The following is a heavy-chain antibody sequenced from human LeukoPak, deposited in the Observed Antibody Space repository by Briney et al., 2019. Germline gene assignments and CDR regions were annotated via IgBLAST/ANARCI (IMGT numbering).Heavy chain of an antibody. CDR2: IYYTGTT. V-gene: IGHV4-31*02. CDR1: GITLSNYG. J-gene: IGHJ4*02. Sequence: LRLSCAVSGITLSNYGMSWVRQHPGGGLEWIGCIYYTGTTYYSRSLESRVTISLDTSKNQVSLQLTSVVAADTAVYYCAKWNYGFADYWGQGTLVTVSS. D-gene: IGHD1-7*01. CDR3: AKWNYGFADY.